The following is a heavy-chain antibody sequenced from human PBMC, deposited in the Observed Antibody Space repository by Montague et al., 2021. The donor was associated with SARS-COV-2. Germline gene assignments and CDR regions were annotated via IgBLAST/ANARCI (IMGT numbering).Heavy chain of an antibody. D-gene: IGHD1-1*01. Sequence: SETLSLTCAVYGGSFSDYNWSWIRQPPGKGLEWIGEINHSGGTNYNPSLKSRVTISVDTSNNQFSLSLTSVTAADTAVYYCARVGGNEYRFFDYWGQGSLVTVSS. V-gene: IGHV4-34*01. CDR3: ARVGGNEYRFFDY. J-gene: IGHJ4*02. CDR2: INHSGGT. CDR1: GGSFSDYN.